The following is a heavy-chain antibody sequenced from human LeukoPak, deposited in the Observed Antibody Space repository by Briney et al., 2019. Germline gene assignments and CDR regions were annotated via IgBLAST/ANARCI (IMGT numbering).Heavy chain of an antibody. CDR2: IYYSGST. Sequence: SETLSLTCTVSGNSVNSSDYYWGWIRQPPGKGLEWIGSIYYSGSTYYKPSLRRRVTICVNTSKNQFTLKLTSVTAADTAVYYCARHERPEYFHHWGQGTLVTVSS. CDR3: ARHERPEYFHH. D-gene: IGHD1-1*01. V-gene: IGHV4-39*01. J-gene: IGHJ1*01. CDR1: GNSVNSSDYY.